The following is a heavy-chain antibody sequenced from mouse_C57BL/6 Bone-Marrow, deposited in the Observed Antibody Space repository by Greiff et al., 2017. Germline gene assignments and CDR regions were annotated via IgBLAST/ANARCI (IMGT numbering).Heavy chain of an antibody. CDR2: IYPGEGDT. V-gene: IGHV1-80*01. CDR3: AIFGSRCAY. CDR1: GYAFSSYW. J-gene: IGHJ3*01. Sequence: QVQLKESGAELVKPGASVKISCKASGYAFSSYWMNWVKQRPGKGLEWIGQIYPGEGDTNYNGKFKGKATLTAYKSSSTAYMQLSSLTSEDSAVYFCAIFGSRCAYWGQGTLVTVSA.